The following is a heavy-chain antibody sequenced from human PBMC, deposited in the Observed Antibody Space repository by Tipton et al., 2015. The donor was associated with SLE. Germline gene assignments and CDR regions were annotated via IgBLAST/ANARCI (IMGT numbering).Heavy chain of an antibody. CDR2: ISYDGSNK. D-gene: IGHD3-10*01. Sequence: SLRLSCAPSGFTFSSYAMHWVRQAPGKGLEWVAVISYDGSNKYYADSVKGRFTISRDNSKNTLYLQMNSLRPEDTAVYYCAAGLLWFGECYYWGQGALVTVSS. CDR1: GFTFSSYA. J-gene: IGHJ4*02. CDR3: AAGLLWFGECYY. V-gene: IGHV3-30*19.